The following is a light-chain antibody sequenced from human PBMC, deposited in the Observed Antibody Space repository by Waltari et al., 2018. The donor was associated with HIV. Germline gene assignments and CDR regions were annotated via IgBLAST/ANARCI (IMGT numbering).Light chain of an antibody. V-gene: IGLV2-11*01. J-gene: IGLJ3*02. CDR2: DVS. CDR3: CSYAGSYTSRV. CDR1: SSDVGGYNY. Sequence: QSALTQPRSVSGSPGQSVTISCTGTSSDVGGYNYVSWYQQHPGNAPKLMIYDVSKRPSGVPDRFSGSKSGNTASLTISGLRAEDEADYYCCSYAGSYTSRVFGGGTKLTVL.